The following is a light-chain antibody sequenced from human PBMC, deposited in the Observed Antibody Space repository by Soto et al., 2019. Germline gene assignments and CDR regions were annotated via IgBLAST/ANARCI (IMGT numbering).Light chain of an antibody. V-gene: IGKV1-27*01. CDR2: AAS. CDR1: HDTSYH. CDR3: QKYNSAPQT. J-gene: IGKJ1*01. Sequence: DIQMTQSPSSLSASVGDRVTITYRASHDTSYHLAWYQQKPGKVPKLLIYAASTLRSGVPSRFSGSGSGTDFTLIISSLQPEDVATYYCQKYNSAPQTFGQGTKVEIK.